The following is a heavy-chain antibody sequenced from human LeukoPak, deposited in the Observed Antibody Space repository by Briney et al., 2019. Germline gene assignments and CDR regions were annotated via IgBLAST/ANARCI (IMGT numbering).Heavy chain of an antibody. CDR2: ISDDSSFT. CDR3: AKGRCSGVGCDSFHS. V-gene: IGHV3-23*01. J-gene: IGHJ4*02. D-gene: IGHD2-15*01. Sequence: GGSLRLSCVASGLRFRSYAMNWVRQAPGKGLECISTISDDSSFTYYADSVKGRSAISRDDSKNILYLQMNNLKVEDTAVYYCAKGRCSGVGCDSFHSWGQGALVTVSS. CDR1: GLRFRSYA.